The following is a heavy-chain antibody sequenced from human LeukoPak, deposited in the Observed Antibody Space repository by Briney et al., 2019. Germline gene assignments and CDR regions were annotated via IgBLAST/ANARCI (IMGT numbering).Heavy chain of an antibody. CDR2: ISAYNGNT. CDR3: ARVARLTATTGAFDI. D-gene: IGHD5-18*01. Sequence: ASVKVSCKASGYTFTSYGISWVRQAPGQGFEWMGWISAYNGNTNYAQKLQGRVTMTTDTSTSTAYMELRSLRSDDTAVYYCARVARLTATTGAFDIWGQGTMVTVSS. J-gene: IGHJ3*02. CDR1: GYTFTSYG. V-gene: IGHV1-18*01.